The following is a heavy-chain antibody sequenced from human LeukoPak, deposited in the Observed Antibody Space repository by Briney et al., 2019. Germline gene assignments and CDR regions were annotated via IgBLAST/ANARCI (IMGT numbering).Heavy chain of an antibody. CDR1: GYTFTSYA. V-gene: IGHV1-3*03. CDR2: INAGNGNT. Sequence: ASVTVSCKASGYTFTSYAIHWVRQAPGQRLEWMGWINAGNGNTKYSQEFQGRVTITRDTSASTAYMELSSLRSEDMAVYYCARGDCSGGSCYTSWGQGTLVTVSS. D-gene: IGHD2-15*01. J-gene: IGHJ5*02. CDR3: ARGDCSGGSCYTS.